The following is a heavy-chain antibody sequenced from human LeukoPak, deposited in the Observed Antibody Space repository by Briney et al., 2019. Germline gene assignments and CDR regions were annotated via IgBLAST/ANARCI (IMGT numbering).Heavy chain of an antibody. Sequence: GGSLRLSCAASGFTFDDYAMHWVRQAPGKGLEWVSGISWNSGSIGYADSVKGRFTISRDNAKNSLYLQMNSLRAEDMALYYCAKGIYYDSSGGSHLDAFDIWGQGTMVTVSS. V-gene: IGHV3-9*03. CDR3: AKGIYYDSSGGSHLDAFDI. D-gene: IGHD3-22*01. J-gene: IGHJ3*02. CDR2: ISWNSGSI. CDR1: GFTFDDYA.